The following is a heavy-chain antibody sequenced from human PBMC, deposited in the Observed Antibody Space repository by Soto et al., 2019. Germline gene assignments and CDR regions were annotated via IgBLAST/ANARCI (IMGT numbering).Heavy chain of an antibody. CDR1: GGSISSSSYY. J-gene: IGHJ4*02. Sequence: QLQLQESGPGLVKPSATLSLTCTVSGGSISSSSYYWGWIRQPPGKGLEWIGSIYYSGSTYYNTSLNSRVTISVDTSKNQFSLKLSSVTAADTSVYYCARLSRWLDYWGQGTLVTVSS. D-gene: IGHD4-17*01. CDR3: ARLSRWLDY. V-gene: IGHV4-39*01. CDR2: IYYSGST.